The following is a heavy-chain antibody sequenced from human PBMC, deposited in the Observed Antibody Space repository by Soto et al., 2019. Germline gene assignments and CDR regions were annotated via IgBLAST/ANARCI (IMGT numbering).Heavy chain of an antibody. Sequence: GGSLRLSCAASGFTFSIYWMSWVRQAPGKGLEWVANIKQDGSEKYYVDSVKGRFTISRDSAKNSLYLQMNSLRAEDTAVYYCARPYYDSSGSHYWGQGTPVTVSS. CDR2: IKQDGSEK. CDR1: GFTFSIYW. V-gene: IGHV3-7*03. J-gene: IGHJ4*02. CDR3: ARPYYDSSGSHY. D-gene: IGHD3-22*01.